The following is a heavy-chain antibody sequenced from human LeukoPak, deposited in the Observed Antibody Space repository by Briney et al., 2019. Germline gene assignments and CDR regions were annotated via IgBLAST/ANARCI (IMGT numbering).Heavy chain of an antibody. CDR2: MNPYSGDG. CDR3: ARTTSLTASGYDY. CDR1: GYTFTSYH. D-gene: IGHD4-17*01. J-gene: IGHJ4*02. Sequence: ASVKVSCKTSGYTFTSYHINWVRQATGQGLEWMGWMNPYSGDGGYAQNFQGRVSITSDASIGTAYMELSSLRSDDTAVYFCARTTSLTASGYDYWGQGTLVTVSS. V-gene: IGHV1-8*03.